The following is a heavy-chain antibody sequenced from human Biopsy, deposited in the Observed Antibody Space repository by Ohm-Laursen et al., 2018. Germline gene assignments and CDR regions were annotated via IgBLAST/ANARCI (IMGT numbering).Heavy chain of an antibody. D-gene: IGHD2-2*02. V-gene: IGHV4-59*08. J-gene: IGHJ6*02. CDR1: GGSVNSYS. Sequence: TLSLTCTVSGGSVNSYSWSWIRQPPGKGLEWIGYIYYSGSINYNPSLKRRVTISLDTSKNQFSLKLSSVTAADTAVYYCASMPAAIHEPNYSYYGMHVWGQGTTVTVSS. CDR3: ASMPAAIHEPNYSYYGMHV. CDR2: IYYSGSI.